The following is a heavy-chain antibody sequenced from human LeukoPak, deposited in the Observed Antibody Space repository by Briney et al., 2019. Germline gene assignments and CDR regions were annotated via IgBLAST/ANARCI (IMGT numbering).Heavy chain of an antibody. V-gene: IGHV1-8*01. CDR1: GYTFTSYD. CDR2: MDPNSGNT. Sequence: GASVKVSCKASGYTFTSYDINWVRQATGQGLEWMGWMDPNSGNTGYAQKFQGRVTMTRNASISTAYMELSSLRSDDTAVYYCARGPPNWGYDYWGPGTLVTVSS. J-gene: IGHJ4*02. CDR3: ARGPPNWGYDY. D-gene: IGHD7-27*01.